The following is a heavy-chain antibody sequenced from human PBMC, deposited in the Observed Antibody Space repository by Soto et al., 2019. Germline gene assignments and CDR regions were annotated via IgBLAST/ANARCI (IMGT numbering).Heavy chain of an antibody. V-gene: IGHV3-30*18. CDR2: ISVDGRND. D-gene: IGHD6-19*01. CDR1: GFTLRSSV. J-gene: IGHJ3*02. Sequence: LRLSCEASGFTLRSSVMHWVRQAPGKRLEWLSVISVDGRNDLHAGAVKGRFTISRDISKNMVYLQMNDLRPDDTAMYFCAKEGHTSGRCCCCKIWGQGTMVTGSS. CDR3: AKEGHTSGRCCCCKI.